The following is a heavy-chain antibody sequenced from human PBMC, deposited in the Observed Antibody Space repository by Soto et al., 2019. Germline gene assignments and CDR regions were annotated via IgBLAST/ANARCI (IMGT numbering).Heavy chain of an antibody. CDR2: ISGGGGST. V-gene: IGHV3-23*01. Sequence: EVQLLESGGGLVQPGGSLRLSCAASGFTFSSYAMSWVRQAPGKGLEWVSAISGGGGSTYYADSVKGRFTISRDNSKNMLFLKMNSRRAEETAVYYCAKYLVLGVAYNWFDPWGQGTLVTVSS. CDR3: AKYLVLGVAYNWFDP. J-gene: IGHJ5*02. CDR1: GFTFSSYA. D-gene: IGHD3-3*01.